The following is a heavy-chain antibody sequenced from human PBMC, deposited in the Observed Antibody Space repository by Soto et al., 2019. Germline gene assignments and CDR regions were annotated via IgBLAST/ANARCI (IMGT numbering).Heavy chain of an antibody. CDR2: IYYSGST. D-gene: IGHD6-19*01. Sequence: QVQLQESGPGLVKPSETLSLTCTVSGGSITSYYWSWIRQPPGKGLEWIGHIYYSGSTNYNPSLKSRVTISVDTSTNQFSLRLISVTAADTAVYYCAKVGSGWTGGTDYWGQGTLVTVSS. V-gene: IGHV4-59*01. J-gene: IGHJ4*02. CDR3: AKVGSGWTGGTDY. CDR1: GGSITSYY.